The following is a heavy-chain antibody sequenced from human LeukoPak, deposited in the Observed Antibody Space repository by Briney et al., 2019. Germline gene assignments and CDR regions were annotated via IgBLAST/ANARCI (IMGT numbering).Heavy chain of an antibody. D-gene: IGHD5-24*01. Sequence: PSETLSLTCAVYGGSFSGYYWSWIRQPPGKGLEWIGEINQSGSTNYNPSLKSRVTISVDTSKNQFSLKLSSVTAADTAVYYCARIAKRWLQFLPYYYYMDVWGKGTTVTVSS. J-gene: IGHJ6*03. CDR1: GGSFSGYY. CDR2: INQSGST. V-gene: IGHV4-34*01. CDR3: ARIAKRWLQFLPYYYYMDV.